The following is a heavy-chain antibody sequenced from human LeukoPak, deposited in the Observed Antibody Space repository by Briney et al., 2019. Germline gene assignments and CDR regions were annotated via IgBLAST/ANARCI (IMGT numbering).Heavy chain of an antibody. CDR2: IYYSGST. V-gene: IGHV4-31*03. CDR1: GGSISSGGYY. CDR3: ARDPRRVAAAGSRGYGMDV. D-gene: IGHD6-13*01. J-gene: IGHJ6*02. Sequence: SETLSLTCTVSGGSISSGGYYWSWIRQHPRKGLEWIGYIYYSGSTYYNPSLKSRVTISVDTSKNQFSLKLSSVTAADTAVYYCARDPRRVAAAGSRGYGMDVWGQGTTVTVSS.